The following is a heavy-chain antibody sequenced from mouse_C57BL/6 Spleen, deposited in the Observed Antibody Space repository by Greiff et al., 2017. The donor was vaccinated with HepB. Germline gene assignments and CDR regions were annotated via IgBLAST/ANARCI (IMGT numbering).Heavy chain of an antibody. CDR1: GFTFSSYA. D-gene: IGHD3-1*01. V-gene: IGHV5-4*01. CDR2: ISDGGSYT. Sequence: EVKLVESGGGLVKPGGSLKLSCAASGFTFSSYAMSWVRQTPEKRLEWVATISDGGSYTYYPDNVKGRFTISRDNAKNNLYLQMSHLKSEDTAMYYCARDRGLAYFDYWGQGTTLTVSS. CDR3: ARDRGLAYFDY. J-gene: IGHJ2*01.